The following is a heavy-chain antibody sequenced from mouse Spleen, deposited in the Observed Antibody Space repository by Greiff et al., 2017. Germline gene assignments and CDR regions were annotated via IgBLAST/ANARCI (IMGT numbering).Heavy chain of an antibody. J-gene: IGHJ2*01. V-gene: IGHV1-55*01. CDR1: GYTFTSYW. CDR2: IYPGSGST. Sequence: QVQLQQPGAELVKPGASVKMSCKASGYTFTSYWITWVKQRPGQGLEWIGDIYPGSGSTNYNEKFKSKATLTVDTSSSTAYMELRSLTSEDSAVYYCARGLGYFDYWGQGTTLTVAS. D-gene: IGHD4-1*01. CDR3: ARGLGYFDY.